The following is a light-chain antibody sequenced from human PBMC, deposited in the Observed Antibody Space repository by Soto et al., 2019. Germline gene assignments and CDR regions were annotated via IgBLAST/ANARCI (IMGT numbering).Light chain of an antibody. J-gene: IGKJ4*01. CDR3: QQYVSSPLT. Sequence: IVLTQSPATLSLSPGERATLSCRASQSVSSYLAWYQQKPGQAPRLLIYDTSSRATGIPDRFSGSGSGTDFTLTISRLEPEDFAVYYCQQYVSSPLTFGGGTKVDI. V-gene: IGKV3-20*01. CDR1: QSVSSY. CDR2: DTS.